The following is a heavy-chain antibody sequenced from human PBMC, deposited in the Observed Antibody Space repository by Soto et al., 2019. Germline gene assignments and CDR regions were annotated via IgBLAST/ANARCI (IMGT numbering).Heavy chain of an antibody. CDR2: IYYSGST. J-gene: IGHJ4*02. CDR3: ARGGIAAAAPPDY. V-gene: IGHV4-31*03. Sequence: QVQLQESGPGLVKPSQTLSLTCTVSGGSISSGGYYWSWIRQHPGKGLEWIGYIYYSGSTYYNPSLKGRVTISVDTSKREFSLKLSSVTAADTAVYYCARGGIAAAAPPDYWGQGTLVTVSS. D-gene: IGHD6-13*01. CDR1: GGSISSGGYY.